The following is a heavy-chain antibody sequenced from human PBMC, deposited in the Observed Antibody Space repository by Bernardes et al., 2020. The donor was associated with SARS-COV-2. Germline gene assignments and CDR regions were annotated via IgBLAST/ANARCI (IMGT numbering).Heavy chain of an antibody. V-gene: IGHV3-21*01. D-gene: IGHD3-10*01. J-gene: IGHJ4*02. CDR2: ISSSSSYI. CDR3: ARAGWTGSKYYFHY. CDR1: GFTFISYR. Sequence: GGSLRLSCAASGFTFISYRMNWVRQAPVKGLEWVSSISSSSSYIDYADSVKGRFTISRDNAKNSLYLQMDSLRGEDTAMYYCARAGWTGSKYYFHYWGQGTLVTVSS.